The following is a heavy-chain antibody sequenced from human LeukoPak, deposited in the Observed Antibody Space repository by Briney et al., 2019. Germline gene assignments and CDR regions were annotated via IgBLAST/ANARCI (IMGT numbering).Heavy chain of an antibody. CDR1: GFTFSSYA. D-gene: IGHD1-1*01. CDR2: ISYDGSNK. CDR3: ATTPGGVPPWYYFDY. Sequence: PGGSLRLSCAASGFTFSSYAIHWVRQAPGKGLEWVAVISYDGSNKYYADSVKGRFTISRDNSKNTLYLQMNSLRAEDTAVYYCATTPGGVPPWYYFDYWGQGTLVTVSS. V-gene: IGHV3-30-3*01. J-gene: IGHJ4*02.